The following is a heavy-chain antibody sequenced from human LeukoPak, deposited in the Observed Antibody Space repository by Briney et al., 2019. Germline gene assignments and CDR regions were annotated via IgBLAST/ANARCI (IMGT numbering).Heavy chain of an antibody. Sequence: SETLSLTCTVSGGSISSYYWSWIRQPAGKGLEWIGRIYTSGSTNYNPSLKSRVTISVDTSKNQFSLKLSSVTAADTAVYYCARHPYYDYVWGSYRDKYFDYWGQGTLVTVSS. CDR1: GGSISSYY. D-gene: IGHD3-16*02. V-gene: IGHV4-4*07. J-gene: IGHJ4*02. CDR3: ARHPYYDYVWGSYRDKYFDY. CDR2: IYTSGST.